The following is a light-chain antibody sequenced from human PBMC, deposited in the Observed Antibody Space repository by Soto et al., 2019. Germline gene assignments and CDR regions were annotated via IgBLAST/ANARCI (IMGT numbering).Light chain of an antibody. CDR3: SSYTTSSSTSVV. J-gene: IGLJ2*01. CDR2: EVS. V-gene: IGLV2-14*01. CDR1: SADVGAYNF. Sequence: QSVLTQPASVSGSPGQSITISCTGTSADVGAYNFVSWYQQHPGKAPKLMIYEVSNRPSGVSDRFSGSKSGNTASLTISGLQAEDEADYYCSSYTTSSSTSVVFGGGTKVTVL.